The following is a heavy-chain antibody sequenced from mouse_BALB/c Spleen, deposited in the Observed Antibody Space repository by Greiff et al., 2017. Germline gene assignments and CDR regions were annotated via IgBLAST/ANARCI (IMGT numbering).Heavy chain of an antibody. CDR3: ARLDLANWGDY. J-gene: IGHJ2*01. D-gene: IGHD4-1*01. CDR2: INPGSGGT. Sequence: QVQLQQSGAELVRPGTSVKVSCKASGYAFTNYLIEWVKQRPGQGLEWIGVINPGSGGTNYNEKFKGKATLTADKSSSTAYMQLSSLTSDDSAVYFCARLDLANWGDYWGQGTTLTVSS. V-gene: IGHV1-54*01. CDR1: GYAFTNYL.